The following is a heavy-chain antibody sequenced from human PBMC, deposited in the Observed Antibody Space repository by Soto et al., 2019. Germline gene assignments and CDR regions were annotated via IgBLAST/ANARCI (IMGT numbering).Heavy chain of an antibody. V-gene: IGHV1-46*01. J-gene: IGHJ6*02. Sequence: ASVKVSCKASGYTFTSYYMHWVRQAPGQGLEWMGIINPSGGSTSYAQKFQGRVTMTRDTSTSTVYMELSSPRSEDTAVYFCAREVIVATDPAYYYYGMDVWGQGTTVTVSS. CDR1: GYTFTSYY. CDR2: INPSGGST. CDR3: AREVIVATDPAYYYYGMDV. D-gene: IGHD5-12*01.